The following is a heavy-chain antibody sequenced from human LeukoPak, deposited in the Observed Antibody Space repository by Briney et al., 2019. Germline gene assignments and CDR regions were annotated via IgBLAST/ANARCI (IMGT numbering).Heavy chain of an antibody. CDR1: GFTFSSYA. CDR2: ISYDGSNK. D-gene: IGHD4-11*01. CDR3: ARTLQYLRSASDY. Sequence: GGSLRLSCAASGFTFSSYAMHWVRQAPGKGLEWVAVISYDGSNKYYADSVKGRFTISRDNAKTSLYLQMDSLRAEDTAVYYCARTLQYLRSASDYWGQGTLVTVSS. V-gene: IGHV3-30*04. J-gene: IGHJ4*02.